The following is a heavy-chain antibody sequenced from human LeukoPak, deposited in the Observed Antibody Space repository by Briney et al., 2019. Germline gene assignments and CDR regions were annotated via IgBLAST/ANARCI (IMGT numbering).Heavy chain of an antibody. D-gene: IGHD2-21*02. CDR3: AAYCGGDCLENAKGSDAFDI. J-gene: IGHJ3*02. CDR2: INHSGST. CDR1: GGSISSGGYS. V-gene: IGHV4-30-2*01. Sequence: SQTLSLTCAVSGGSISSGGYSWSWIRQPPGKGLEWIGEINHSGSTNYNPSLKSRVTISVDTSKNQFSLKLSSVTAADTAVYYCAAYCGGDCLENAKGSDAFDIWGQGTMVTVSS.